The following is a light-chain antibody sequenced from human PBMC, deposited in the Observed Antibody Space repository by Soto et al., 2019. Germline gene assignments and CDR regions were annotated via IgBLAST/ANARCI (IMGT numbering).Light chain of an antibody. CDR3: SSYTSSSTQV. J-gene: IGLJ1*01. Sequence: QSALTQPASVSGSPGQSITISCTGTNSDVGGYNYVSWYQQHPGKAPKLMIYDVSNRPSGVSNRFSGFKSGNTASLTISGLQAEDEADYYCSSYTSSSTQVFGTGTKVTVL. V-gene: IGLV2-14*01. CDR1: NSDVGGYNY. CDR2: DVS.